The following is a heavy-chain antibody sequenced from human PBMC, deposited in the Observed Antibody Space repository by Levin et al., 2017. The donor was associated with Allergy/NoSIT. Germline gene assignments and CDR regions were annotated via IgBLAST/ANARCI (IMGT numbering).Heavy chain of an antibody. Sequence: GGSLRLSCAASGFTFSNAWMSWVRQAPGKGLEWVGRIKSKTDGGTTDYAAPVKGRFTISRDDSKNTLYLQMNSLKTEDTAVYYCTTDLEKAHCSSTSCYFAARVDYWGQGTLVTVSS. J-gene: IGHJ4*02. CDR3: TTDLEKAHCSSTSCYFAARVDY. V-gene: IGHV3-15*01. CDR1: GFTFSNAW. D-gene: IGHD2-2*01. CDR2: IKSKTDGGTT.